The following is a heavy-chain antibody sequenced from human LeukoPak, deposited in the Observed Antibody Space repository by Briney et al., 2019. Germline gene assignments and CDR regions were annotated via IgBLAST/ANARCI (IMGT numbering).Heavy chain of an antibody. J-gene: IGHJ4*02. CDR2: ISSSSIYI. V-gene: IGHV3-21*04. CDR3: ARKAGYYYGSGDY. CDR1: GFTFSSYG. D-gene: IGHD3-10*01. Sequence: PGGSLRLSCAASGFTFSSYGMNWVRQAPGKGLEWVSSISSSSIYIYYADSAKGRFTISRDNAKNSLYLQMNSLRAEDTAVYYCARKAGYYYGSGDYWGQGTLVTVSS.